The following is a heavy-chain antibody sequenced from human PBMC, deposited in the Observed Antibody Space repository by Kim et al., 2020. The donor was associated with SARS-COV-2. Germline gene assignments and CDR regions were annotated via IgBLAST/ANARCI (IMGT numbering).Heavy chain of an antibody. CDR3: ARVGTKKTDCSSTSCPIDY. Sequence: SETLSLTCAVYGGSFSGYYWSWIRQPPGKGLDWIGEINHSGSTNYNPSLKSRVTISVDTSKNQFSLNLSSVTAADTAVYYCARVGTKKTDCSSTSCPIDYWGQGTLVTVSS. V-gene: IGHV4-34*01. CDR2: INHSGST. J-gene: IGHJ4*02. CDR1: GGSFSGYY. D-gene: IGHD2-2*01.